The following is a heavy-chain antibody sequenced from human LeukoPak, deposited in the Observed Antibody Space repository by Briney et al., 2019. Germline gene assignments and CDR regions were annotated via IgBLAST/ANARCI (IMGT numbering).Heavy chain of an antibody. V-gene: IGHV4-39*07. CDR3: ASSMVGAFDY. J-gene: IGHJ4*02. D-gene: IGHD3-10*01. CDR2: IYRSGSA. CDR1: GDSVTSDNFY. Sequence: SETLSLTCNVSGDSVTSDNFYWAFIRQPPGKGPEWIGTIYRSGSAYHNPSLKSRLTVSIDTSKNQFSLKLSSVTAADTAVYYCASSMVGAFDYWGQGTLVTVSS.